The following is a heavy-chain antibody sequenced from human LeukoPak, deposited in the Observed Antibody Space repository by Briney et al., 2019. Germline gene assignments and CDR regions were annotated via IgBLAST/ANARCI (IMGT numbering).Heavy chain of an antibody. V-gene: IGHV3-23*01. CDR2: ISGSGGST. CDR1: GFTFSSYA. D-gene: IGHD3-16*01. J-gene: IGHJ4*02. CDR3: ANGRVSFDLSPFDY. Sequence: GGSLRLSCAASGFTFSSYAMSWVRQAPGKGLEWVSAISGSGGSTYYADSVKGRFTISRDNSKNTLYLQMNSLRAEDTAVYYCANGRVSFDLSPFDYWGQGTLVTVSS.